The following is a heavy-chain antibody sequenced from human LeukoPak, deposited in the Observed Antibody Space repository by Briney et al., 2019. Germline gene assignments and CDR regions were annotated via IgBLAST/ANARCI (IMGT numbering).Heavy chain of an antibody. D-gene: IGHD6-6*01. V-gene: IGHV1-2*02. CDR3: ARVRPRQPIDY. Sequence: ASVKVSCKASGYTFTGYYMHWVRQAPGQGLEWMGWINPNSGGTSYAQKFQGRVTMTRDTSISTAYMELSRLRSDDTAVYYCARVRPRQPIDYWGQGTLVTVSS. J-gene: IGHJ4*02. CDR2: INPNSGGT. CDR1: GYTFTGYY.